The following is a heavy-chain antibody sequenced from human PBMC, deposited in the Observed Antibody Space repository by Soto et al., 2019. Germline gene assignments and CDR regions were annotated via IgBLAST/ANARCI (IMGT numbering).Heavy chain of an antibody. CDR1: GYTFTSYD. CDR3: ARVYLGELSLSWGVDY. J-gene: IGHJ4*02. CDR2: MNPNSGNT. D-gene: IGHD3-16*02. V-gene: IGHV1-8*01. Sequence: ASVKVSCKASGYTFTSYDINWVRQATGQGLEWMGWMNPNSGNTGYAQKFQGRVTMTRNTSISTAYMELSSLRSEDTAVYYCARVYLGELSLSWGVDYWGQGTLVTVSS.